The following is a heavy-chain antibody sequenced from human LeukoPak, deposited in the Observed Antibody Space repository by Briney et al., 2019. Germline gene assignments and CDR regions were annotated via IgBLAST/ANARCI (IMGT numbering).Heavy chain of an antibody. D-gene: IGHD6-6*01. CDR3: ARVGGYSRSSPLDS. CDR2: IQQDGREK. V-gene: IGHV3-7*01. CDR1: GFTLSFHW. J-gene: IGHJ4*02. Sequence: GGSLRLSCAASGFTLSFHWVAWVRQAPGKGLEWVAHIQQDGREKYYVDSVKGRYTISRDNAKNSVFLQMNSLRAEDTAVYYCARVGGYSRSSPLDSWGQGTLVTVSS.